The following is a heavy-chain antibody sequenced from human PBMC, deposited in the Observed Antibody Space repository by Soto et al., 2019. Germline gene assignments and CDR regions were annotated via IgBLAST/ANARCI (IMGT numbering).Heavy chain of an antibody. V-gene: IGHV3-23*01. CDR3: AKGQRGLLISNWYQTMDV. CDR1: GFTISSYA. D-gene: IGHD6-13*01. Sequence: PGGSLRLSCAASGFTISSYAMSWVRQAPGKGLEWVSAISGSGGSTYYADSVKGRFTISRDNSKNTLYLQMNSLRAEDTAVYYCAKGQRGLLISNWYQTMDVWGQGTTVTVSS. J-gene: IGHJ6*02. CDR2: ISGSGGST.